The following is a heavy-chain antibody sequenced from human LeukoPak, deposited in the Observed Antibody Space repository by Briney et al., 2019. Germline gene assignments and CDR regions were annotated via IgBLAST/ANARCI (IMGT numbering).Heavy chain of an antibody. V-gene: IGHV4-30-4*01. D-gene: IGHD1-14*01. Sequence: SQTLSLTCTVSGSSISSGDYYWSWIRQPPGKGLEWIGYIYYSGSTYYNPSLKSRVTISVDTSKNQFSLKLSSVTAADTAVYYCASHRGMTFQAFDIWGQGTMVTVSS. J-gene: IGHJ3*02. CDR3: ASHRGMTFQAFDI. CDR2: IYYSGST. CDR1: GSSISSGDYY.